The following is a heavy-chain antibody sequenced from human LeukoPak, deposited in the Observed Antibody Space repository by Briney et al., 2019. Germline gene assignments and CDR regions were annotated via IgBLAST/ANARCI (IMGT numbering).Heavy chain of an antibody. J-gene: IGHJ5*02. CDR1: GGSISSSSYY. V-gene: IGHV4-39*01. CDR3: ARYSSSFGSRYNWFDP. CDR2: IYYSGST. Sequence: PSETLSLTCTVSGGSISSSSYYWGWIRQPPGKGLEWIGSIYYSGSTYYNPSLKSRVTISVDTSKNQFSLKLSSVTAADTAVYYRARYSSSFGSRYNWFDPWGQGTLVTVSS. D-gene: IGHD6-13*01.